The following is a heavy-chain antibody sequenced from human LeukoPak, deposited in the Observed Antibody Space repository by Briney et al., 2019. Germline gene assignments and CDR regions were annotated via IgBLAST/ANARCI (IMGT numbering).Heavy chain of an antibody. CDR2: IYYSGST. V-gene: IGHV4-59*12. CDR3: ARDLNWKFI. J-gene: IGHJ3*02. Sequence: SETLSLTCTVSGGSISSYYWSWIRQPPGKGLEWIGYIYYSGSTNYNPSLKSRVTISVDTSKNQFSLKLTSVTAADTAVYYCARDLNWKFIWDQGTVVTVSS. CDR1: GGSISSYY. D-gene: IGHD1-1*01.